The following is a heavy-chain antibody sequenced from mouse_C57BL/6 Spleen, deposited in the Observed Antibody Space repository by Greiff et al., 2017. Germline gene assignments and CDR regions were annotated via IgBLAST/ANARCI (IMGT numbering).Heavy chain of an antibody. CDR2: ISYDGSN. J-gene: IGHJ2*01. Sequence: EVKLMESGPGLVKPSQSLSLTCSVTGYSITSGYYWNWIRQFPGNKLEWLGYISYDGSNNYNPSLKNRISITRDTSKNQFFLKLNSVTTEDTATXYCARDYYGSSYGYWGQGTTLTVSS. CDR3: ARDYYGSSYGY. V-gene: IGHV3-6*01. D-gene: IGHD1-1*01. CDR1: GYSITSGYY.